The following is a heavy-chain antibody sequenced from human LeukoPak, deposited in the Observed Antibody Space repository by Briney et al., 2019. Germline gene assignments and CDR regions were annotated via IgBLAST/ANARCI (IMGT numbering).Heavy chain of an antibody. Sequence: TSETLSLTCTGSGGSIRSYYWSWIRQPPGKGLEWIGYIYYSGSTNYNPSLKSRVTISVDTSKNQFSLKLSSVTAADTAVYYCARMASDLVYSSSSYNAFDIWGQGTMVTVSS. CDR3: ARMASDLVYSSSSYNAFDI. CDR1: GGSIRSYY. V-gene: IGHV4-59*01. J-gene: IGHJ3*02. D-gene: IGHD6-13*01. CDR2: IYYSGST.